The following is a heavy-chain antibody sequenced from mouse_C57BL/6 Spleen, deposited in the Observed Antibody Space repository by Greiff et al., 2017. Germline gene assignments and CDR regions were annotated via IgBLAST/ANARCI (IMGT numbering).Heavy chain of an antibody. CDR3: ARFYDYEAMDY. CDR2: IRNKANGYTT. J-gene: IGHJ4*01. V-gene: IGHV7-3*01. Sequence: DVKLVESGGGLVQPGGSLSLSCAASGFTFTDYYMSWVRQPPGKALEWLGFIRNKANGYTTEYSASVKGRFTISRDNSQSILYLQMNALRAEDSATYYCARFYDYEAMDYWGQGTSVTVSS. D-gene: IGHD2-3*01. CDR1: GFTFTDYY.